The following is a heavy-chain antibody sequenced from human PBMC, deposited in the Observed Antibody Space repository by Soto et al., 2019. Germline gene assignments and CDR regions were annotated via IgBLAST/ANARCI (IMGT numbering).Heavy chain of an antibody. CDR1: GGTFSSYA. Sequence: ASVKVSCKASGGTFSSYAISWVRQAPGQGLEWMGGIIPIFGTANYAQKFQGRVTITADKSTSTAYMELSSLRSEDTAVYYCARTKVEGYCSGGSCLNWFDPWGQGTLVTVSS. CDR3: ARTKVEGYCSGGSCLNWFDP. V-gene: IGHV1-69*06. D-gene: IGHD2-15*01. CDR2: IIPIFGTA. J-gene: IGHJ5*02.